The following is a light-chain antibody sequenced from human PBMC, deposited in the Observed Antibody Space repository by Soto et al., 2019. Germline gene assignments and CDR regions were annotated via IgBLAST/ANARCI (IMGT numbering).Light chain of an antibody. CDR3: QQSYSTPWT. CDR2: AAS. J-gene: IGKJ5*01. Sequence: DIQMTQSPSSLSASVGDRVTITCRASQSISSFLNWYQQKPGKAPKLLIYAASSLQSGVPSRFSGSRSGTDCTLTISSLQPEDFASYYCQQSYSTPWTFGQGTRLEIK. CDR1: QSISSF. V-gene: IGKV1-39*01.